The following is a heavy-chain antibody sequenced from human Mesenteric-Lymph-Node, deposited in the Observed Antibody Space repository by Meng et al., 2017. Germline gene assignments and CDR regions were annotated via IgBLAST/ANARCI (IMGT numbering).Heavy chain of an antibody. CDR1: GGSISSRSHH. Sequence: QLQVQESGPGLVKPSETLSLTCTVSGGSISSRSHHWGWIRQPPGKGLEWIGMIYYSGGTYYNPSLKSRVTISIDTSKNQFSLKLSSVTAADTAVYYCARVCGFGSGEGNNWPDPWGQGTLVTVSS. CDR2: IYYSGGT. V-gene: IGHV4-39*07. CDR3: ARVCGFGSGEGNNWPDP. D-gene: IGHD3-10*01. J-gene: IGHJ5*02.